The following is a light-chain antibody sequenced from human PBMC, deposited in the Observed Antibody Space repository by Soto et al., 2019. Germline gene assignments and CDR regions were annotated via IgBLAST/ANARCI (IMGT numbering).Light chain of an antibody. Sequence: QSALTQPPSASGSPGQSVTISCTGTSSDVGGYNYVSWYQQYHGRAPKLMIYEVTKRPSGVPDRFSGSKSGNTASLTVSGLQAEDEADYYCSSYAASNDFYFVFGGGTQLTVL. CDR1: SSDVGGYNY. CDR3: SSYAASNDFYFV. CDR2: EVT. V-gene: IGLV2-8*01. J-gene: IGLJ3*02.